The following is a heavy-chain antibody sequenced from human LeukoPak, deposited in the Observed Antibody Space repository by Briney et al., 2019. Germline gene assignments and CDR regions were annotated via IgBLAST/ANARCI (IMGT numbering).Heavy chain of an antibody. D-gene: IGHD5/OR15-5a*01. CDR1: GGSFSGYY. J-gene: IGHJ3*02. CDR2: INHSGST. Sequence: SETLSLTCAVYGGSFSGYYWSWIRQPPGKGLEWIGEINHSGSTNYNPSLKSRVTISVDTSKNQFSLKLSSVTAADTAVYYCARGHLVSNAFDIWGRGTMVTVSS. CDR3: ARGHLVSNAFDI. V-gene: IGHV4-34*01.